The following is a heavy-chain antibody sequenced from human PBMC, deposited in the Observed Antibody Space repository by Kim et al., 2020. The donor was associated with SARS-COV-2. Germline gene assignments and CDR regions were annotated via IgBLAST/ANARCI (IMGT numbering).Heavy chain of an antibody. CDR2: LFYTGIT. CDR3: ARHTFGDFDH. V-gene: IGHV4-39*01. Sequence: SETLSLTCSVSGDSITSRCSNWAWIRQPPGMGLEWIGNLFYTGITHYNPSLMSRVTISGGTSKNQFSLRLTSVTAADAAVYFCARHTFGDFDHWGHGTLVTVSS. D-gene: IGHD4-17*01. CDR1: GDSITSRCSN. J-gene: IGHJ5*02.